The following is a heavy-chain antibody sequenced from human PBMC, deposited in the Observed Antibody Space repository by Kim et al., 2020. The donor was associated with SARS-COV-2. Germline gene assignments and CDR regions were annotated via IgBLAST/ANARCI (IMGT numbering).Heavy chain of an antibody. D-gene: IGHD2-15*01. J-gene: IGHJ3*02. CDR1: GYTFTSYA. CDR3: ARDRGGYCSGGSCGDAFDI. V-gene: IGHV1-3*01. CDR2: INAGNGNT. Sequence: ASVKVSCKASGYTFTSYAMHWVRQAPGQRLEWMGWINAGNGNTKYSQKFQGRVTITRDTSASTAYMELSSLRSEDTAVYYCARDRGGYCSGGSCGDAFDIWGQGTMVTVSS.